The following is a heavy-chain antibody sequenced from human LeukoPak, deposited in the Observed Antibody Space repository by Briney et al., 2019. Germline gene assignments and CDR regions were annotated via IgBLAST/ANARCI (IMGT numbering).Heavy chain of an antibody. Sequence: SETLSLTCTVSGGSISSYYWSWIRQPPGKGLEWIGYIYYSGSTNYNPSLKSRVTISVDTSKNQFSLKLSSVTAADTAVYYCARDVVAGFRDLDYWGQGTLVTVSS. V-gene: IGHV4-59*01. CDR2: IYYSGST. J-gene: IGHJ4*02. CDR1: GGSISSYY. D-gene: IGHD2-21*01. CDR3: ARDVVAGFRDLDY.